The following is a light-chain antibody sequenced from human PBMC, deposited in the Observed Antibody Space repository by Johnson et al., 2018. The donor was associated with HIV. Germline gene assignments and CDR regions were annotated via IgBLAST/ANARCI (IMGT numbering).Light chain of an antibody. CDR3: GTWDSSLSAPRV. CDR1: SSNIGNNY. V-gene: IGLV1-51*01. Sequence: QSVLTQPPSVSAAPGQKVTISCSGSSSNIGNNYVSWYQQFPGTAPKLLIYDNNTRPSGIPDRFSGSKSGTSATLDITGLQTGDEAYYYCGTWDSSLSAPRVFGTGTKVTVL. J-gene: IGLJ1*01. CDR2: DNN.